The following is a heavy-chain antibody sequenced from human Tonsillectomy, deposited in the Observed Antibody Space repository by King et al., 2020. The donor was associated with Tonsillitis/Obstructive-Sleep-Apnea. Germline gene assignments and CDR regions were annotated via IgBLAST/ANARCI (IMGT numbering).Heavy chain of an antibody. CDR2: ISGSGGST. V-gene: IGHV3-23*04. D-gene: IGHD3-16*02. CDR1: GFTFSSYA. CDR3: AKDYQPKAITSVYVWESYQIASIAY. Sequence: VQLVESGGGLVQPGGSLRLSCAASGFTFSSYAMSWVRQAPGKGLEWVSAISGSGGSTYYADSVKGRFTISRDNSKNTLYLETNRLRAEDTAVYYCAKDYQPKAITSVYVWESYQIASIAYWGQGALVTVSS. J-gene: IGHJ4*02.